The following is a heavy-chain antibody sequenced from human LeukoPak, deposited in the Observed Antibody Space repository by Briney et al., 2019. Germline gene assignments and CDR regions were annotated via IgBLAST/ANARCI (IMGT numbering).Heavy chain of an antibody. CDR3: ARSSGSYPLDY. CDR1: GFTFSSYA. V-gene: IGHV3-64*01. CDR2: ISSNGGST. J-gene: IGHJ4*02. D-gene: IGHD1-26*01. Sequence: GGSLRLPCAASGFTFSSYAMHWVRQAPGKGLEYVSAISSNGGSTYYANSVKGRFTISRDNSKNTLYLQMGSLRAEDMAAYYCARSSGSYPLDYWGQGTLVTVSS.